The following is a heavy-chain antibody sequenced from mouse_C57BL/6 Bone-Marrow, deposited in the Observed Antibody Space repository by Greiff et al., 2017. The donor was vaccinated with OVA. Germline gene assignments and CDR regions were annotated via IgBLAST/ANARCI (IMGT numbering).Heavy chain of an antibody. J-gene: IGHJ4*01. CDR3: AKHVITTVVEGDYAMDY. CDR2: IWGGGST. CDR1: GFSLTSYG. Sequence: VNVVESGPGLVAPSQSLSITCTVSGFSLTSYGVDWVRQPPGKGLEWLGVIWGGGSTNYNSALMSRLSISKDNSKSQVFLKMNSLQTDDTAMYYCAKHVITTVVEGDYAMDYWGQGTSVTVSS. D-gene: IGHD1-1*01. V-gene: IGHV2-9*01.